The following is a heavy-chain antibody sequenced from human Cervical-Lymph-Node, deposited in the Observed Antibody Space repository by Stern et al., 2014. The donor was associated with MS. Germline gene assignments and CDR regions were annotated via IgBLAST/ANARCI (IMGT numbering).Heavy chain of an antibody. V-gene: IGHV3-23*04. J-gene: IGHJ4*02. CDR2: IIGSGERT. CDR1: GFTFTSYA. Sequence: EVQLVESGGDLVQPGGALRLSCVASGFTFTSYAINWVRQPPGKGLEWISAIIGSGERTYYAGSVKGRFTISRDNSRNTVYLQMDSLSAEDTATYFCTLLATPTDYWGRGTLAIVSS. D-gene: IGHD2-15*01. CDR3: TLLATPTDY.